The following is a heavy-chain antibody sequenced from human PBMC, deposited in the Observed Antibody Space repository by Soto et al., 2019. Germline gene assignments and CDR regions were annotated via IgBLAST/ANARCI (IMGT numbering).Heavy chain of an antibody. CDR2: ISGYNGKT. CDR3: ASEGDVPYYYSATHV. CDR1: GYTFTSYG. V-gene: IGHV1-18*01. D-gene: IGHD2-21*02. Sequence: QVQLVQSGGEVRKPGASVTVSCKASGYTFTSYGISWVRQAPGQGLEWMGWISGYNGKTNYAQKVQDRGTMTTDRSPSTVYSALRRLRFADPPVYYCASEGDVPYYYSATHVWGQATTVTAS. J-gene: IGHJ6*02.